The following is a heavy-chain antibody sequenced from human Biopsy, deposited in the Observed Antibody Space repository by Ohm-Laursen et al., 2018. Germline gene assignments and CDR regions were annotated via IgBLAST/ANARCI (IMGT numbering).Heavy chain of an antibody. J-gene: IGHJ5*02. V-gene: IGHV3-23*01. D-gene: IGHD3-3*01. Sequence: GSLRLSCAAFGFTFSGHDMSWVRQAPGKGLECVSIINGGGGSTWYSDPVKGRFTTSRDNSKNTLYLQMNSLRAEDTAMYYCARDLYDFCGGCPFDPWGQGTLVTVSP. CDR2: INGGGGST. CDR1: GFTFSGHD. CDR3: ARDLYDFCGGCPFDP.